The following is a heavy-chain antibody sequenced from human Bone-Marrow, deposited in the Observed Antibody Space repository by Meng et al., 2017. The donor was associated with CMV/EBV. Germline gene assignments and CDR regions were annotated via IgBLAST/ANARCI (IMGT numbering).Heavy chain of an antibody. CDR1: GFTFSSYW. CDR3: ARAPRVRGVTSGMDV. D-gene: IGHD3-10*01. V-gene: IGHV3-7*01. J-gene: IGHJ6*02. Sequence: GGSLRLSCAAPGFTFSSYWMSWVRQAPGKGLEWVANIKQDGSEKYYVDSVKGRFTISRDNAKNSLYLQMNSLRAEDTAVYYCARAPRVRGVTSGMDVWGQGTTVTVSS. CDR2: IKQDGSEK.